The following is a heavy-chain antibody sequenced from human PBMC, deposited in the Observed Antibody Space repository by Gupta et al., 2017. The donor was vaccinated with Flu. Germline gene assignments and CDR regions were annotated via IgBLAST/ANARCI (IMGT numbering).Heavy chain of an antibody. CDR3: ARDSSIAARALDY. CDR1: GFTFINYG. CDR2: IWYDGSNK. D-gene: IGHD6-6*01. V-gene: IGHV3-33*01. Sequence: QVQLVASGGGVVKPGRSLRLSCAASGFTFINYGIRWVRQDPGKGLQWVAVIWYDGSNKYYADSVKGRFTISRDNSKNTLYLQMNSLRAEDTAVYYCARDSSIAARALDYWGQGTLVTVS. J-gene: IGHJ4*02.